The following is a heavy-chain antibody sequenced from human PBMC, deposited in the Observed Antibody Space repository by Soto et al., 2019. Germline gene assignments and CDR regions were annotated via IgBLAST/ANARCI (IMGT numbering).Heavy chain of an antibody. Sequence: QVQLQESGPGLVKPSETLSLTCTVSGGSISSYYWSWFRQPPGKGLEWIGFIYSSGSTNYNPSLKRRVTISVDTSKNQFSLKLSSVTAADTAVYYCARRDSTGYYAHWGQGSLVTVAS. CDR3: ARRDSTGYYAH. V-gene: IGHV4-59*08. J-gene: IGHJ4*02. D-gene: IGHD3-22*01. CDR2: IYSSGST. CDR1: GGSISSYY.